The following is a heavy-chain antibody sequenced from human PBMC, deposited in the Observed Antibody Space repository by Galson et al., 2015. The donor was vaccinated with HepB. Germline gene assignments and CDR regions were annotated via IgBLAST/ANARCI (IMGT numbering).Heavy chain of an antibody. D-gene: IGHD3-16*02. Sequence: SCKASGFTFSSYSMNWVRQAPGKGLEWVSSISSSSYIYYADSVKGRFTISRDNAKNTLYLQMNSLRAEDTAVYYCARDRLQYYDYVWGSYPLDYWGQGTLVTVSS. CDR2: ISSSSYI. J-gene: IGHJ4*02. V-gene: IGHV3-21*01. CDR3: ARDRLQYYDYVWGSYPLDY. CDR1: GFTFSSYS.